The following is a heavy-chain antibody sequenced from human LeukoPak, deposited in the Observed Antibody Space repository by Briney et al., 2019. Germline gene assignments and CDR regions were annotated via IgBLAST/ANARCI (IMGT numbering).Heavy chain of an antibody. CDR2: ISGSGGST. CDR3: AKRGYSSGYSYYFDY. D-gene: IGHD3-22*01. Sequence: PGGSLRLSCAASGFTFSTYSMNWVRQAPGKGLEWVSAISGSGGSTYYADSVKGRFTISRDNSKNTLYLQMSSLRAEDTAVYYCAKRGYSSGYSYYFDYWGQGALVTVSS. CDR1: GFTFSTYS. V-gene: IGHV3-23*01. J-gene: IGHJ4*02.